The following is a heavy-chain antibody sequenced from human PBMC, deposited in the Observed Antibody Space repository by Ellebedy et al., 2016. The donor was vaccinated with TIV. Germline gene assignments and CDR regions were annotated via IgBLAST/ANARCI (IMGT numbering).Heavy chain of an antibody. J-gene: IGHJ4*02. V-gene: IGHV3-7*03. CDR2: IKQDGSEA. D-gene: IGHD4-17*01. CDR3: ARGLSDYGDFKLDS. CDR1: GFTFSIYW. Sequence: GGSLRLSCAASGFTFSIYWMNWVRQAPGKGLEWVANIKQDGSEANYVDSVRGRFTISRDNGKKSLYLQMSSVRAEDTALYYCARGLSDYGDFKLDSWGQGALVTVSS.